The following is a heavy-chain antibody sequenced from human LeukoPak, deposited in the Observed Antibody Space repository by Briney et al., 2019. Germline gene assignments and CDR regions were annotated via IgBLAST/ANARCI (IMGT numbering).Heavy chain of an antibody. CDR1: GGSFRRYY. D-gene: IGHD3-10*01. CDR3: ARRAQRITMVRAKFGVDWFDP. CDR2: INHSGST. Sequence: PSETLSLTCAVYGGSFRRYYWSWIRRPPGKGLEWIGEINHSGSTNYNPSLKSRVTISVDTSKNQFSLKLSSVTAADTAVYYCARRAQRITMVRAKFGVDWFDPWGEATLVTVSS. J-gene: IGHJ5*02. V-gene: IGHV4-34*01.